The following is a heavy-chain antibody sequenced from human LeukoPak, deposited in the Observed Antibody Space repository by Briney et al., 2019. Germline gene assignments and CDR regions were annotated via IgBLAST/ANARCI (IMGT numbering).Heavy chain of an antibody. V-gene: IGHV3-7*01. CDR2: IKHDGSEK. CDR1: GFTFSIYW. J-gene: IGHJ3*02. D-gene: IGHD3-22*01. Sequence: GGSLRLSCAASGFTFSIYWKNWVRQAPGKGLEWVANIKHDGSEKHYVDSVKGRFTISRDNAKNSLYLQINSLRAEDTAVYYCASRITRIVANVFDIWGQGTMVTVSS. CDR3: ASRITRIVANVFDI.